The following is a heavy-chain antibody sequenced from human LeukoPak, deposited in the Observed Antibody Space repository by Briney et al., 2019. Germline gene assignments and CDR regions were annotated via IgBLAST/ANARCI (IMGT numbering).Heavy chain of an antibody. D-gene: IGHD6-13*01. Sequence: GGSLRLSCAASGFTFSSYSMNWVRQAPGKGLEWVSSISSSSSYIYYADSVKGLFTIYRDNAKNSLYLQMNSLKPEDTAVYYCAREGSSWYSDWGQGTLVTVSS. V-gene: IGHV3-21*04. CDR3: AREGSSWYSD. CDR2: ISSSSSYI. J-gene: IGHJ4*02. CDR1: GFTFSSYS.